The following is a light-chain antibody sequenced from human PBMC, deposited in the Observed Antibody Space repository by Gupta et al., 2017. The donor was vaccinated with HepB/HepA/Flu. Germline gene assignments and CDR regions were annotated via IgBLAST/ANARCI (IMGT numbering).Light chain of an antibody. CDR3: QVWDSTRDHVV. Sequence: SYVLTQPPSVSVAPGKTARITCGGNNIGSKSVHWYQQKPGQAPVMVIYYNNDRPSGIPERFSGSNSGNTASLTISRGEAGDEADYYCQVWDSTRDHVVFGGGTKLTVL. V-gene: IGLV3-21*04. CDR2: YNN. CDR1: NIGSKS. J-gene: IGLJ2*01.